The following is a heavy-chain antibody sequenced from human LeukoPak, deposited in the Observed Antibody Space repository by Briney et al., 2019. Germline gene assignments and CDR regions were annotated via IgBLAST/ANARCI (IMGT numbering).Heavy chain of an antibody. CDR3: AKFVIYEGEDF. CDR2: ISSSSSYI. Sequence: PGGSLRLSCAASGFTFSSYSMNWVRQAPGKGLEWVSSISSSSSYIYYAHSVKGRFIISRDNAQNSLYLQMNSLTAEDTAVYYCAKFVIYEGEDFWGQGTLVAVSS. D-gene: IGHD2-21*01. V-gene: IGHV3-21*01. CDR1: GFTFSSYS. J-gene: IGHJ4*02.